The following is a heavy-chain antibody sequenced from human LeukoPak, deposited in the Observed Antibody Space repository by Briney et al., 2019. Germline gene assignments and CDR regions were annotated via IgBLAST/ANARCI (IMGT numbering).Heavy chain of an antibody. V-gene: IGHV4-30-2*01. CDR1: GGSISSGGYS. Sequence: SETLSLTCAVSGGSISSGGYSWSWIRQPPGKGLEWIGYIYHSGSTYYNPSLKSRVTISVDRSKNQFSLKLSSVTAADTAVYYCARGATVTTYFDYWGQGTLVTVSS. J-gene: IGHJ4*02. CDR3: ARGATVTTYFDY. D-gene: IGHD4-17*01. CDR2: IYHSGST.